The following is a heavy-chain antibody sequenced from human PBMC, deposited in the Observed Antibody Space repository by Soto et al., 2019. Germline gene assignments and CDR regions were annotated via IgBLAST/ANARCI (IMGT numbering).Heavy chain of an antibody. Sequence: GGSLRLSCAASGFSFSSYGMHWVRQAPGKGLEWVAVTSYDGSSQYYADSVKGRFTISRDNSKNTLYLQMNSLRAEDTAVYYCAKDFSYDTTGNFDYWGQGTLVTVSS. CDR1: GFSFSSYG. CDR3: AKDFSYDTTGNFDY. V-gene: IGHV3-30*18. D-gene: IGHD3-22*01. J-gene: IGHJ4*02. CDR2: TSYDGSSQ.